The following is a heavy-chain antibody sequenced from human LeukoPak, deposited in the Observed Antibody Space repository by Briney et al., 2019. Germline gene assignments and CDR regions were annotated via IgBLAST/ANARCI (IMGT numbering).Heavy chain of an antibody. J-gene: IGHJ4*02. CDR3: ARDWWRAAGGMDY. V-gene: IGHV3-48*03. CDR1: GFTFSSYE. Sequence: PGGSLRLSCAASGFTFSSYEMNWVRQAPGKGLEWVSYISSSGSTIYYADSVKGRFTISRDNAKNSLYLQMNSLRAEDTAVYYCARDWWRAAGGMDYWGQGTPVTVSS. CDR2: ISSSGSTI. D-gene: IGHD6-13*01.